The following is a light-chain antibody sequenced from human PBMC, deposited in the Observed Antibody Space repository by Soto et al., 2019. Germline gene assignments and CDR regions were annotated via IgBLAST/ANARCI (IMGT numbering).Light chain of an antibody. CDR1: SSDVGGYNY. CDR3: SSYAGSSNV. Sequence: ALAQPPSASGSPGQSVAISCTGTSSDVGGYNYVSWYQQHPGKAPKLMIYEVNKRPSGVPDRFSGSKSGNTASLTVSGLQAEDEADYYCSSYAGSSNVFGTGTKVTV. J-gene: IGLJ1*01. CDR2: EVN. V-gene: IGLV2-8*01.